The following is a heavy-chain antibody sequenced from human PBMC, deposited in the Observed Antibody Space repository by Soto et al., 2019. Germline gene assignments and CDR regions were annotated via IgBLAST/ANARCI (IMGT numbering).Heavy chain of an antibody. J-gene: IGHJ3*02. Sequence: SVKVSCKASGGTFSSYTISWVRQAPGQGLEWMGRIIPILGIANYAQKFQGRVTITADKSTSTAYMELSSLRSEDTAVYYCARGRLQNYDFWSGYYRNAFDIWGQGTMVTVSS. D-gene: IGHD3-3*01. V-gene: IGHV1-69*02. CDR3: ARGRLQNYDFWSGYYRNAFDI. CDR2: IIPILGIA. CDR1: GGTFSSYT.